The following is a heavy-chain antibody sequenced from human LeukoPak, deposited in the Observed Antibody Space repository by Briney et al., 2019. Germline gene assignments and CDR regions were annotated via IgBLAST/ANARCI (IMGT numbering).Heavy chain of an antibody. Sequence: GVSLRLSWAASVYTVSSNDMSWVREAPGKGLEWVSVIYSGGSTYYADSVKGRFTISRDNSKNTLYLQMNSLRAEDTAVYYCARGYSYRHFDYWGQGTLVTVSS. CDR2: IYSGGST. V-gene: IGHV3-53*01. CDR1: VYTVSSND. CDR3: ARGYSYRHFDY. J-gene: IGHJ4*02. D-gene: IGHD5-18*01.